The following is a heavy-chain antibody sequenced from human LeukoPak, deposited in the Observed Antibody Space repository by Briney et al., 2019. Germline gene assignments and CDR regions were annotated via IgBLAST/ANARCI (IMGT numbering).Heavy chain of an antibody. Sequence: SETLSLTCAVYGNSLSRSYYWAWIRQPPGKGLEWVGNIYHSGSTYYNPSLKSRVAISVDTSRNQFSLRLNSVTTADTAVYYCARDWDGFDIWGQGTVVTVSS. V-gene: IGHV4-38-2*02. CDR2: IYHSGST. J-gene: IGHJ3*02. CDR1: GNSLSRSYY. CDR3: ARDWDGFDI.